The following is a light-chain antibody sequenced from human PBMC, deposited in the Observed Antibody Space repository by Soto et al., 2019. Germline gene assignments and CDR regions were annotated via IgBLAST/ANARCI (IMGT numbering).Light chain of an antibody. J-gene: IGKJ1*01. CDR3: QQYNNWPRT. CDR2: GAS. CDR1: QSVSSN. V-gene: IGKV3-15*01. Sequence: ETVITQSPATLSVSPGERATLSCRASQSVSSNLAWYQQKPGQAPRLLIYGASTRATGIPARFSGSGSGTEFTLTISSLQSEDFAVYYCQQYNNWPRTFGQGTKVDIK.